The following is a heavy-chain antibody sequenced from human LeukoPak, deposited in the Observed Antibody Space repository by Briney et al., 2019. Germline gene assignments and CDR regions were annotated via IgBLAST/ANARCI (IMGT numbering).Heavy chain of an antibody. CDR2: INHSGRS. CDR3: ARGGYCTGGRCFRPYYFYYYMDV. Sequence: PSETLSLTCTVYGGSFSDYYLTWIRQPPGKALEWIGEINHSGRSNYNPSLKSRVTISVDTSKNQFSLKLTSVTAADTAVYYCARGGYCTGGRCFRPYYFYYYMDVWGKGTTVTVSS. CDR1: GGSFSDYY. D-gene: IGHD2-8*02. J-gene: IGHJ6*03. V-gene: IGHV4-34*01.